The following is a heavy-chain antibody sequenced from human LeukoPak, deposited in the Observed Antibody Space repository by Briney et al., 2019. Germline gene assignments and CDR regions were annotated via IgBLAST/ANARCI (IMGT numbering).Heavy chain of an antibody. Sequence: GGSLRLSCAASGFTFSSYAMSWVRQAPGKGLEWVSAISGSGGSTYYADSVKGRFTTSRDNSKNTLYLQMNSLRAEDTAVYYCAKDLREQWLIPLDYWGQGTLVTVSS. D-gene: IGHD6-19*01. CDR3: AKDLREQWLIPLDY. CDR2: ISGSGGST. V-gene: IGHV3-23*01. J-gene: IGHJ4*02. CDR1: GFTFSSYA.